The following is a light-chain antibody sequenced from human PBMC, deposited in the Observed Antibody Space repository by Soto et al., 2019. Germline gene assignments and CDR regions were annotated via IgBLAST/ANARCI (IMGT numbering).Light chain of an antibody. CDR2: GAS. CDR3: HQYGSSPWT. Sequence: EIVLTQSPGTLSLSPGERATLSCWASQSVSSKSLAWNQQKPGQAPRLLIYGASSRATGIPDRFSGSGSGTDFTLTISRLEPEDFAVYSCHQYGSSPWTFGQGTKLEIK. J-gene: IGKJ1*01. CDR1: QSVSSKS. V-gene: IGKV3-20*01.